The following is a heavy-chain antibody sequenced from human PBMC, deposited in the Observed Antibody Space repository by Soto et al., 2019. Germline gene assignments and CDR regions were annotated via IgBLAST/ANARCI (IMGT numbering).Heavy chain of an antibody. CDR1: GFTFSGYA. CDR2: IHGGGNSV. Sequence: EVQLLESGGDLVQPGRSLRLSFAASGFTFSGYAMSWVRQAPGKGLEWVSVIHGGGNSVYYADSVKGRFTISRDNSKNTLYLQMSSLRGEDTAVYYCAKNRGRVTTSWNFDYWGQGTLVTVSS. V-gene: IGHV3-23*01. CDR3: AKNRGRVTTSWNFDY. D-gene: IGHD4-17*01. J-gene: IGHJ4*02.